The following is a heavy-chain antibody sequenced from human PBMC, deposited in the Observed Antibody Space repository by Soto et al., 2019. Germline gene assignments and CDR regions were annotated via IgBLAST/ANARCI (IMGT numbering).Heavy chain of an antibody. V-gene: IGHV4-59*01. CDR1: GVSISSYY. CDR2: IHYSGST. Sequence: PSETLSLTCTFSGVSISSYYWVWIRHPPGKGLEWIGLIHYSGSTSYNLSLKSRVAISLDTSKNQFSLKLSSVTAADTAMYYCARTYRNWFDPWGQGTLVTVSS. CDR3: ARTYRNWFDP. J-gene: IGHJ5*02. D-gene: IGHD2-2*01.